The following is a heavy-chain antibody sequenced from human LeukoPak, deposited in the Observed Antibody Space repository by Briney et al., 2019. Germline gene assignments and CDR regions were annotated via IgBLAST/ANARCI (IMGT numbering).Heavy chain of an antibody. Sequence: PGGSLRLSCAAPGFTVSSNYMSWVRQAPGKGLEWVSVIHSGGSTDYADSVKGRFTISRDNSKNTLYLQMNSLRAEDTAVYYCARDGSSGLFWAFDIWGQGTMVTVSS. CDR3: ARDGSSGLFWAFDI. V-gene: IGHV3-53*01. J-gene: IGHJ3*02. CDR2: IHSGGST. D-gene: IGHD6-19*01. CDR1: GFTVSSNY.